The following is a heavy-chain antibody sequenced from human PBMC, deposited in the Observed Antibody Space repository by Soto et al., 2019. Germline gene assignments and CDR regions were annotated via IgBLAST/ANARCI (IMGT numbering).Heavy chain of an antibody. CDR1: GFTFGRYG. D-gene: IGHD2-21*01. CDR2: MTKDGSNK. Sequence: QVQLVESGGGVVQPGRSLRLSCTGSGFTFGRYGLHWVRQTPAKGLEWVAVMTKDGSNKHYADSVKGRFTVSRDNSKNTLYLQMNNLSYEDTAVYYCARDGYCGEDKWYSGLPYYWGQGTLVTVSS. CDR3: ARDGYCGEDKWYSGLPYY. V-gene: IGHV3-30-3*01. J-gene: IGHJ4*02.